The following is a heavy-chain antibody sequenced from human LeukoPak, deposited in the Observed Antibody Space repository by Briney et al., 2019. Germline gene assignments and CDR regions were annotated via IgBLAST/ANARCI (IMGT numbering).Heavy chain of an antibody. CDR1: GGSFSGYY. V-gene: IGHV3-11*04. CDR2: ISSSSSTI. Sequence: LSLTCAVYGGSFSGYYWSWIRQPPGKGLEWVSYISSSSSTIYYADSVKGRFTISRDNAKNSLYLQMNSLRAEDTAVYYCASADSNSSGWTWGQGTLVTVSS. CDR3: ASADSNSSGWT. J-gene: IGHJ5*02. D-gene: IGHD6-19*01.